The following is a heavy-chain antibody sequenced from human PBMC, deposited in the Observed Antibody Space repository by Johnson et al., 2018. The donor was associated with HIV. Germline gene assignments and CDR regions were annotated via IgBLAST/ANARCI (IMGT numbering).Heavy chain of an antibody. D-gene: IGHD3-3*01. J-gene: IGHJ3*02. CDR1: GFTFSDYY. Sequence: VQLVESGGGLVKPGGSLRLSCAASGFTFSDYYMNWIRQAPGKGLEWVSVIYSDGGTYYADSVQGRFTLSRDNSQNTLYLQMNSLRAEDTAIYYCARDPEWSAFDIWGQGTMVTVSS. CDR3: ARDPEWSAFDI. CDR2: IYSDGGT. V-gene: IGHV3-66*01.